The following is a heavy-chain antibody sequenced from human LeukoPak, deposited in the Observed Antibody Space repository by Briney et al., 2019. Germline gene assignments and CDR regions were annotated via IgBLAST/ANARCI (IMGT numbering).Heavy chain of an antibody. Sequence: GASVKVSCKASGYTFTSYGISWVRQAPGQGLEWMGIINPSGGTTSYAQKFQGRVTMTRDMSTSTVYMELSSLRFEDTAVYFCARGRVATISYYYYYMDVWGKGTTVTVSS. V-gene: IGHV1-46*01. CDR2: INPSGGTT. D-gene: IGHD5-12*01. CDR1: GYTFTSYG. CDR3: ARGRVATISYYYYYMDV. J-gene: IGHJ6*03.